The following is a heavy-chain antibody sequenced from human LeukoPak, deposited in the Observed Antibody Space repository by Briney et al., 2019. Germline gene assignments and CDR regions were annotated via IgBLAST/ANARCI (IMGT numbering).Heavy chain of an antibody. D-gene: IGHD3-10*01. CDR1: GYSINSAFY. J-gene: IGHJ5*02. Sequence: PSETLSLTCTVSGYSINSAFYWGWIRQPPGKGLEWIGTMYHSGITNYNLSLKSRVTISVDTSKNQFSLKLNSVTAADTAVYYCARLTPGKSWFDPWGHGTLVTVSS. CDR2: MYHSGIT. V-gene: IGHV4-38-2*02. CDR3: ARLTPGKSWFDP.